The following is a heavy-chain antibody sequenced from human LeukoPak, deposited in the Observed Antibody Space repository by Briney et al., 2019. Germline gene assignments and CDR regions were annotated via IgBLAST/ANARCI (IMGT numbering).Heavy chain of an antibody. CDR2: INHSGST. CDR3: ARGQDCSSTSCYIDY. CDR1: GVSFSGYY. Sequence: SETLSLTCAVYGVSFSGYYWSWIRQPPGKGLEWIGEINHSGSTNYNPSLKSRVTISVDTSKNQYSLKLSSVTAADTAVYYCARGQDCSSTSCYIDYWGQGTLVTVSS. D-gene: IGHD2-2*02. J-gene: IGHJ4*02. V-gene: IGHV4-34*01.